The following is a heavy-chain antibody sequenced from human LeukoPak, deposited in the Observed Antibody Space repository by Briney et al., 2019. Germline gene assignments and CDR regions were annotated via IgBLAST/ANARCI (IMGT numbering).Heavy chain of an antibody. CDR2: ISSSSSYI. D-gene: IGHD4-17*01. CDR3: ARDSGDYSEYFQH. Sequence: PGGSLRLSCAASGFTFSSYSMNWVRQAPGKGLEWFSSISSSSSYIYYADSVKGRFTISRDNAKNSLYLQMNSLSAEDPAVYYCARDSGDYSEYFQHWGQGTLVTVSS. J-gene: IGHJ1*01. V-gene: IGHV3-21*01. CDR1: GFTFSSYS.